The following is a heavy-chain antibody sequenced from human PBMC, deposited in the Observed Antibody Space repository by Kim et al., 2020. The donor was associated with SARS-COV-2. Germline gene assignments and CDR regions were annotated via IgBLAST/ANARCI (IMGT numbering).Heavy chain of an antibody. J-gene: IGHJ4*02. Sequence: ASVKVSCKTSGYTFTGYQIHWVRQAPGQGLEWMGRINPNNDVTDYVQKFQGRVTMTRDTSITTVYMELSRLTSDDTAVYYCLRGVAQPRDYWGQGTLV. CDR1: GYTFTGYQ. D-gene: IGHD5-12*01. CDR3: LRGVAQPRDY. CDR2: INPNNDVT. V-gene: IGHV1-2*06.